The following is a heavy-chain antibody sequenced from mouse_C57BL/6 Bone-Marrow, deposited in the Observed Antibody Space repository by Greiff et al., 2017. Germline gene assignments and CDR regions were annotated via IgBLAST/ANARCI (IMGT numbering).Heavy chain of an antibody. CDR1: GYSITSGYY. D-gene: IGHD2-3*01. Sequence: ESGPGLVKPSQSLSLTCSVTGYSITSGYYWNWIRQFPGNKLEWMGYISYDGSNNYNPSLKNRISITRYTSKNQFFLKLNSVTTEDTATYYCATLLLLRFAYWGQGTLVTVSA. CDR3: ATLLLLRFAY. J-gene: IGHJ3*01. V-gene: IGHV3-6*01. CDR2: ISYDGSN.